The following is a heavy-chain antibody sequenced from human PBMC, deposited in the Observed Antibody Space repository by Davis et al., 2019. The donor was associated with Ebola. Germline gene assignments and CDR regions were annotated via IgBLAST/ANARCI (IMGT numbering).Heavy chain of an antibody. J-gene: IGHJ4*02. V-gene: IGHV4-59*12. D-gene: IGHD3-22*01. CDR1: GGSISSSY. Sequence: SETLSLTCTVSGGSISSSYWSWIRQPPGKGLEWIGYIYYSESSNYNPSLKSRVTISVDTSKNQFSLKLSSVTAADTAVYYCARDTAHYDSSGYYYLFDYWGQGTLVTVSS. CDR3: ARDTAHYDSSGYYYLFDY. CDR2: IYYSESS.